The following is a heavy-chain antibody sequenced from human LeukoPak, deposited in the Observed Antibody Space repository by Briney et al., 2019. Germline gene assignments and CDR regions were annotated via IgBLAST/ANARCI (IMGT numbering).Heavy chain of an antibody. J-gene: IGHJ4*02. CDR1: GYTFSSYT. CDR2: ISAYNGNT. V-gene: IGHV1-18*01. D-gene: IGHD1-7*01. CDR3: VRDLAGAATGTIPLFDY. Sequence: GASVKVSCKASGYTFSSYTIHWVRQAPGQRLEWMGWISAYNGNTNYAQKLQGRVTVTTDTSTSTAYMELRSLRSDDTAVYYCVRDLAGAATGTIPLFDYWGQGTLVTVSS.